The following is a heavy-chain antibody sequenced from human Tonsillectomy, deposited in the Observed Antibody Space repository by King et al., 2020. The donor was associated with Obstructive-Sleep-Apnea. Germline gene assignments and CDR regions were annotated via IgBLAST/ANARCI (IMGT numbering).Heavy chain of an antibody. CDR1: GYSISSGYY. D-gene: IGHD1-26*01. V-gene: IGHV4-38-2*02. Sequence: VQLQESGPGLVKPSETLSLTCTVSGYSISSGYYWGWIRQPPGKGLEWIGSRYHSGRTSYNPSLKSRVTISVDTSKNQVSLKLSSVTAADTAVYYCASGRGSYTITDYWGQGTLVTVSS. J-gene: IGHJ4*02. CDR3: ASGRGSYTITDY. CDR2: RYHSGRT.